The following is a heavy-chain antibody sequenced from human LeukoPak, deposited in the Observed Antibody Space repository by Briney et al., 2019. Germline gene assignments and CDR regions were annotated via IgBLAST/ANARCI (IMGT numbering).Heavy chain of an antibody. D-gene: IGHD2-2*01. V-gene: IGHV1-8*02. Sequence: ASVKVSCKASGYTFTSYGISWVRQAPGQGLEWMGWMNPNSGNTGYAQKFQGRVTMTRNTSISTAYMELSSLRSEDTAVYYCARGRGYCSSTSCYRNWFDPWGQGTLVTVSS. CDR3: ARGRGYCSSTSCYRNWFDP. CDR1: GYTFTSYG. CDR2: MNPNSGNT. J-gene: IGHJ5*02.